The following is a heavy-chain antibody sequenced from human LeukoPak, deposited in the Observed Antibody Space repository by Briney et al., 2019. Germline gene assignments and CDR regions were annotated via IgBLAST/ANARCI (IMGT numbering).Heavy chain of an antibody. D-gene: IGHD1-26*01. J-gene: IGHJ4*02. Sequence: SETLSLTCAVYGGSFSGYYWSWIRQPPGKGLEWIGEINHSGSTNYNPSLKSRVTISVDTSKNQFSLKLSSVTAADTAVYYCARGLVGATGVDYWGQGTLVTVSS. CDR1: GGSFSGYY. CDR2: INHSGST. CDR3: ARGLVGATGVDY. V-gene: IGHV4-34*01.